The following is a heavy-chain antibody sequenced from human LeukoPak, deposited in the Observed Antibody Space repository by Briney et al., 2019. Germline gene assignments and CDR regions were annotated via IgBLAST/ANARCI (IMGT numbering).Heavy chain of an antibody. D-gene: IGHD3-22*01. CDR3: ARAMYYDSSGIDY. J-gene: IGHJ4*02. CDR1: GFTFSDYY. V-gene: IGHV3-11*01. Sequence: PGGSLRLSCAASGFTFSDYYMSWIRQAPGKGLEWVSYISSSGSTIYYADSVKGRFIISRDNAKNSLYLQMNSLRAEDTAVYYCARAMYYDSSGIDYWGQGILVTVSS. CDR2: ISSSGSTI.